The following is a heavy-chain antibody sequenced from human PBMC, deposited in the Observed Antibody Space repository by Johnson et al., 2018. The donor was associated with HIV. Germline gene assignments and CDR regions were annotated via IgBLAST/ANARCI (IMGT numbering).Heavy chain of an antibody. CDR2: ISVDGRNE. V-gene: IGHV3-30*01. D-gene: IGHD2-21*01. J-gene: IGHJ3*02. Sequence: QVQLVESGGGLVQPGRSLRLSCAASGFTFSSSVMHWVRQAPGKGLEWVSGISVDGRNEHYPDTVKGRFTISRDNSKNTLYLQVNSLRAEDTAVYYCARGGGCGGDCYSGYDAFDIWGQGTMVTVSS. CDR3: ARGGGCGGDCYSGYDAFDI. CDR1: GFTFSSSV.